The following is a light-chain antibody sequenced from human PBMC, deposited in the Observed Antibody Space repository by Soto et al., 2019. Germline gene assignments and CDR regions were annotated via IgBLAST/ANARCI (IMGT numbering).Light chain of an antibody. V-gene: IGKV3-11*01. CDR2: DAS. J-gene: IGKJ3*01. Sequence: EVVLTHSPATLSLSPGERATLSCRASQSVKNFLAWYQQKPGQAPRLLIFDASNRATAIPARFSGSGSGTDFTLTISALEPEDLGVYYCQQRNNWPFTFGPGTKVDIK. CDR1: QSVKNF. CDR3: QQRNNWPFT.